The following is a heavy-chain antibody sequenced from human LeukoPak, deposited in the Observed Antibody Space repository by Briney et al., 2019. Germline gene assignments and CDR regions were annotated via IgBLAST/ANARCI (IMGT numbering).Heavy chain of an antibody. V-gene: IGHV4-30-4*01. CDR3: ASKYHDFWSGYYYGMDV. CDR1: GGSISSGDYY. CDR2: IYYSGST. D-gene: IGHD3-3*01. J-gene: IGHJ6*02. Sequence: SETLSLTCTVSGGSISSGDYYWRWIRQPPGKGLEWIGYIYYSGSTYYNPSLKSRVTISVDTSKNQFSLKLSSVTAADTAVYYCASKYHDFWSGYYYGMDVWGQGTTVTVSS.